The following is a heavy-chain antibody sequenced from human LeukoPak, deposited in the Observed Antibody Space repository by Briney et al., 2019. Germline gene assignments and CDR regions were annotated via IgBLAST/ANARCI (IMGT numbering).Heavy chain of an antibody. CDR2: INPNSGGT. J-gene: IGHJ4*02. CDR1: GYTFTGYY. Sequence: GASVKVSCKASGYTFTGYYMHWVRQAPGQGLEWMGWINPNSGGTNYAQKFQGRVTMTRDTSISTAYMELSRLRSDDTAVYYCARDPRYAPSNFDYWGQGTLVTVSS. CDR3: ARDPRYAPSNFDY. D-gene: IGHD2-2*01. V-gene: IGHV1-2*02.